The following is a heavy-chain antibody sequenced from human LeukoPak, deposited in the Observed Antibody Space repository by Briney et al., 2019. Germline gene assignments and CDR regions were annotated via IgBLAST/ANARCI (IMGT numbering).Heavy chain of an antibody. V-gene: IGHV3-23*01. CDR3: AKLREAYCGSDCYSPFDY. CDR1: GFTFSSYA. Sequence: GGSLRLSCAASGFTFSSYAMSWVRQAPGKGLEWVSAISGSGGTTYDADSVKGRFTISRDNSKNTLYLQMNSLRAEDTAVYYCAKLREAYCGSDCYSPFDYWGQGTLVTVSS. J-gene: IGHJ4*02. CDR2: ISGSGGTT. D-gene: IGHD2-21*02.